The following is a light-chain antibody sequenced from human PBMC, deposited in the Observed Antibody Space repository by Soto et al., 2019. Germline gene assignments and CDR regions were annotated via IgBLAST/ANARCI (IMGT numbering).Light chain of an antibody. CDR1: QSISSY. Sequence: DIQMTQSPSSLSASVGDRVTITCRASQSISSYLNWYQQKPGKAPKLLNYAASSLQSGVPSRFSGSGSGTDFTLTISSLQPEDFGTYYCQQSYTIPISFGQGTRLAIK. CDR3: QQSYTIPIS. V-gene: IGKV1-39*01. J-gene: IGKJ5*01. CDR2: AAS.